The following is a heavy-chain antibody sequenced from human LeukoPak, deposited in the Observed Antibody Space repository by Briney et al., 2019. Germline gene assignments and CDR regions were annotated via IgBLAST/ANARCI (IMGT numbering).Heavy chain of an antibody. V-gene: IGHV3-30*03. CDR2: ISYDGSNK. D-gene: IGHD6-19*01. CDR3: ARDGAVAGM. J-gene: IGHJ4*02. Sequence: GGSLRLSCATSGFTFSSYAMHWVRQAPGKGLEWVAVISYDGSNKYYADSVKGRFTISRDNAKNSLYLQMNSLRAEDTAVYYCARDGAVAGMGGQGTLATVSS. CDR1: GFTFSSYA.